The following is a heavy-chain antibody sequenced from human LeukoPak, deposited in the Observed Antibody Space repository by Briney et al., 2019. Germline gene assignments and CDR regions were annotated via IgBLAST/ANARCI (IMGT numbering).Heavy chain of an antibody. D-gene: IGHD5-12*01. J-gene: IGHJ5*02. CDR3: ASMQGILATLDDDP. CDR1: GFTFGSYA. CDR2: ISGSGGNT. V-gene: IGHV3-23*01. Sequence: GGSLRLSCVASGFTFGSYAMSWVRQAPWKGLEWVSSISGSGGNTFYAGSVKGRFTISRDNAKNSLYLQMTSLRAEDTAVYYCASMQGILATLDDDPWGQGTLVTVSS.